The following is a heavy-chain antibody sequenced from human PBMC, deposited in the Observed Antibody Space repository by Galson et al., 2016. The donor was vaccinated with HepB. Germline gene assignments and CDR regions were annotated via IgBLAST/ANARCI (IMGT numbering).Heavy chain of an antibody. CDR2: IFHSGTT. CDR1: GGSISSSKW. Sequence: ETLSLTCAVSGGSISSSKWWIWVRQPPGKGLEWIGEIFHSGTTKYNPSLKSRVHISIDKSKNQSSLKLTSVTAADTAVYYCGSGPRSYYYYFDHWGQGTLVTVSS. J-gene: IGHJ4*02. D-gene: IGHD3-22*01. CDR3: GSGPRSYYYYFDH. V-gene: IGHV4-4*02.